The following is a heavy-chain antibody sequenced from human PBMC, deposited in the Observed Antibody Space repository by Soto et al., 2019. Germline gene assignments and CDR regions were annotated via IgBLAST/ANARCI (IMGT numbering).Heavy chain of an antibody. CDR1: GFTFSSYE. D-gene: IGHD6-13*01. J-gene: IGHJ4*02. CDR2: MSSSGSTI. CDR3: ARVGAAAGPDLDY. Sequence: EVQLVESGGGLVQPGGSLRLSCAASGFTFSSYEMNWVRQAPGKGLEWVSYMSSSGSTIYYADSVKGRFTISRDNAKNSLYLQMNSLRAEDTAVYYCARVGAAAGPDLDYWGQGTLVTVSS. V-gene: IGHV3-48*03.